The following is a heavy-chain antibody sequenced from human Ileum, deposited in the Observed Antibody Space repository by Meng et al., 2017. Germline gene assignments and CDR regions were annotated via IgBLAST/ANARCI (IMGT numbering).Heavy chain of an antibody. CDR1: GFTFSSYS. Sequence: GESLKISCAASGFTFSSYSMNWVRQAPGKGLEWVSSISSSSSYIYYADSVKGRFTISRDNAKNSLYLQMNSLRAEDTAVYYCAAGLFGETFDYWGQGTLVTVSS. CDR2: ISSSSSYI. D-gene: IGHD3-10*02. J-gene: IGHJ4*02. V-gene: IGHV3-21*01. CDR3: AAGLFGETFDY.